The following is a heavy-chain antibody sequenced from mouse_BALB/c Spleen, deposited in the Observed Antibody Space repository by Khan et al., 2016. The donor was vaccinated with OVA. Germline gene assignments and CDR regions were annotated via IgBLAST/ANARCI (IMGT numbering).Heavy chain of an antibody. D-gene: IGHD1-1*01. CDR2: IGYSGST. CDR1: GYSITSDYA. J-gene: IGHJ2*01. CDR3: ESGGLLLRFPDYFDY. V-gene: IGHV3-2*02. Sequence: VQLKESGPGLLKPSQSLSLTCTVTGYSITSDYAWNWIRQFPGNKLEWTAYIGYSGSTTYNPSLRSRISITRDTSKNQFFLPLNSVTTEDTATYYSESGGLLLRFPDYFDYWGQGTTLTVSS.